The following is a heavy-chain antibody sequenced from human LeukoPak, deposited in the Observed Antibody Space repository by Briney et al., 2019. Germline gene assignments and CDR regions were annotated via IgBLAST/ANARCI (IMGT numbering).Heavy chain of an antibody. D-gene: IGHD3-22*01. V-gene: IGHV4-39*01. CDR1: GGSISSYY. CDR3: ARHAYYYDSSGYYGNWFDP. Sequence: SETLSLTCTVSGGSISSYYWGWIRQPPGKGLEWIGSIYYSGSTYYNPSLKSRVTISVDTSKNQFSLKLSSVTAADTAVYYCARHAYYYDSSGYYGNWFDPWGQGTLVTVSS. CDR2: IYYSGST. J-gene: IGHJ5*02.